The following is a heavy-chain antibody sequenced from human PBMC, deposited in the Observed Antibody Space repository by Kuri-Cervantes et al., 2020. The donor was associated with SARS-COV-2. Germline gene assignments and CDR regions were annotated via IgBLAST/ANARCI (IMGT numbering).Heavy chain of an antibody. V-gene: IGHV3-23*01. CDR2: ISGSGGST. CDR1: GFTLSSYA. D-gene: IGHD6-19*01. J-gene: IGHJ4*02. CDR3: AKAGGWYSSFFDY. Sequence: GGSLRLSCAASGFTLSSYAMSWVRQAPGKGLEWVSAISGSGGSTYYADSVKGRFTISRDNSKNTLYLQMNSLRAEDTAVYYCAKAGGWYSSFFDYWGQGTLVTVSS.